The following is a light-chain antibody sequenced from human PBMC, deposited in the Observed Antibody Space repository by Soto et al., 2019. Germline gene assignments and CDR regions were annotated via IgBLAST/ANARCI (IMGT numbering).Light chain of an antibody. J-gene: IGLJ1*01. CDR3: CSSASGHTYV. V-gene: IGLV2-11*01. Sequence: QSALTQPRSVSGSPGQSVTISCTGTSSDVGGYNFVSWYQQHPAKAPKLMIYDVTKRPSGVPDRFSGSKSGNTASLTISGLQAEDEADYYCCSSASGHTYVFGTGTKVTLL. CDR1: SSDVGGYNF. CDR2: DVT.